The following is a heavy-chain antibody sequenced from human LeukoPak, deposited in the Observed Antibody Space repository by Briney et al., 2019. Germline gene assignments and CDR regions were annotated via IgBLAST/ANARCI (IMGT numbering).Heavy chain of an antibody. Sequence: GGSLRLSCAASGFTFRTYWMNWVRQAPGKGLEWVANIKQDGSEKYYVDSVKGRFSISRDNAKNTLYLQMNSLGAEDTAVYYCARGPSGYHNTGGQGTLVTVSS. V-gene: IGHV3-7*01. CDR1: GFTFRTYW. CDR2: IKQDGSEK. CDR3: ARGPSGYHNT. D-gene: IGHD5-12*01. J-gene: IGHJ4*02.